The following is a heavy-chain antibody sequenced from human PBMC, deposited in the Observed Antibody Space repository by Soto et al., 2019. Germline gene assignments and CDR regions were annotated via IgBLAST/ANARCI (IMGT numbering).Heavy chain of an antibody. CDR2: ITPGGGIT. J-gene: IGHJ4*02. Sequence: QVQLVQSGAEVKKPGASVRVSCKASGYTFTTYDIHWVRQAPGLGLEWMGIITPGGGITSYAQKFKGRITMTWDTSTSTVYMELSSLRSEDTAMYYCAKVLSELVPRYFDTWGQGTLVTVSS. CDR1: GYTFTTYD. D-gene: IGHD6-13*01. CDR3: AKVLSELVPRYFDT. V-gene: IGHV1-46*01.